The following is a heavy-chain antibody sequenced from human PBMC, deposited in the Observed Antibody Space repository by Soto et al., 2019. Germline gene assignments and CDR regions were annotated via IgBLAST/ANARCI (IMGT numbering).Heavy chain of an antibody. J-gene: IGHJ4*02. Sequence: GGSLRLSCAASGFTFSSYAMSWVRQAPGKGLEWVSAISGSGGSTYYADSVKGRFTISKDNSRNTVYLQMNRLRVDDTAVYYCGRGRGGGYKPGIDYFDRWGPGTLVTVSS. CDR3: GRGRGGGYKPGIDYFDR. D-gene: IGHD5-12*01. CDR2: ISGSGGST. CDR1: GFTFSSYA. V-gene: IGHV3-23*01.